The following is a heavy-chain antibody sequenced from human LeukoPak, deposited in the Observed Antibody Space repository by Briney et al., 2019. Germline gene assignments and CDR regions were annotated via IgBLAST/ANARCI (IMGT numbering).Heavy chain of an antibody. CDR2: INHSGST. D-gene: IGHD2-2*01. J-gene: IGHJ3*02. CDR3: ARVNPQRPDCSSTSCFVDAFDI. Sequence: SETLSLTCTVSGGSISSYYWSWIRQPPGKGLEWIGEINHSGSTNYNPSLKSRVTISVDKSKNQFSLRLTSVTAADTAVYYCARVNPQRPDCSSTSCFVDAFDIWGQGTMVTVSS. V-gene: IGHV4-34*01. CDR1: GGSISSYY.